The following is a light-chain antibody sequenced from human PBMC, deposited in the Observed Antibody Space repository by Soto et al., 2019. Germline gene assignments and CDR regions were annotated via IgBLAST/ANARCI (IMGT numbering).Light chain of an antibody. V-gene: IGLV1-40*01. CDR2: GNN. J-gene: IGLJ1*01. CDR1: ISNIGAGYD. CDR3: QSHDSSLGGSGV. Sequence: QSVLTQPPSVSGAPGQRVTISCTGSISNIGAGYDVHWYQQLPGTPPKLLLFGNNNRPSGVPDRFSGSKSLTSASLAISGLQAEDEADYYGQSHDSSLGGSGVFGTGTKLTVL.